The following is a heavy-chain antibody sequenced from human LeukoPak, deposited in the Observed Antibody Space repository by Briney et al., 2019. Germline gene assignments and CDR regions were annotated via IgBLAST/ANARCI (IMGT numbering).Heavy chain of an antibody. V-gene: IGHV3-23*01. CDR1: GFTFSDYA. CDR2: ISGGGDSK. CDR3: AKLGCTGTICYANY. Sequence: GGSLRLSCAASGFTFSDYAMTWVRQIPGKGLEWVSVISGGGDSKDYEDSMKGRFTISRDNSKNTLYLQMNSLRAEDTALYYCAKLGCTGTICYANYWGQGTLVTVSS. D-gene: IGHD2-2*01. J-gene: IGHJ4*02.